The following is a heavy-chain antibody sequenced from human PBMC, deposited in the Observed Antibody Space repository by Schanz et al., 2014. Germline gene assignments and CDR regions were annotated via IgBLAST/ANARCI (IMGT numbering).Heavy chain of an antibody. CDR2: ISAYNGHT. CDR1: GYTFISYG. J-gene: IGHJ3*02. CDR3: ARGTMPGTFDI. V-gene: IGHV1-18*01. D-gene: IGHD2-2*01. Sequence: QVQLVQSGAEVKKPGASVKVSCKASGYTFISYGIKWVRQAPGQGLEWMGWISAYNGHTDYAQKLQGRVSITADKSTSTAYMELSSLRYEDTALYYCARGTMPGTFDIWGQGTMVTVSS.